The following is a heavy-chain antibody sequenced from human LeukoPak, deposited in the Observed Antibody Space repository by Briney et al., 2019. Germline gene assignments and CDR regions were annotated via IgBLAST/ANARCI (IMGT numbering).Heavy chain of an antibody. D-gene: IGHD1-26*01. V-gene: IGHV1-46*01. CDR2: INPSGGST. CDR1: GYTFTSYG. CDR3: ARQWELRRIDAFDI. J-gene: IGHJ3*02. Sequence: GASVKVSCKASGYTFTSYGISWVRQAPGQGLEWMGIINPSGGSTSYAQKFQGRVTMTRDTSTSTVYMELSSLRSEDTAVYYCARQWELRRIDAFDIWGQGTMVTVSS.